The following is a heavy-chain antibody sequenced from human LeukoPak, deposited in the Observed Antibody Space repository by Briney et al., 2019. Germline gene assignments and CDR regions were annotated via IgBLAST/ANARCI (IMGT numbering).Heavy chain of an antibody. Sequence: GGSLRLSCAASGFTFSSYAMHWVRQAPGKGLEYVSAISSNWGSTYYANSVKGRFTISRDNSKNTLYLQMGSLRAEDMAVYYCARGAGYGSGSYYNVRYFDDWGQGTLVTASS. D-gene: IGHD3-10*01. CDR3: ARGAGYGSGSYYNVRYFDD. CDR2: ISSNWGST. CDR1: GFTFSSYA. J-gene: IGHJ4*02. V-gene: IGHV3-64*01.